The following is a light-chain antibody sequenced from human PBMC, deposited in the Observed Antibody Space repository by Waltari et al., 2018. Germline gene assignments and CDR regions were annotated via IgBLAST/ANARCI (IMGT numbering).Light chain of an antibody. J-gene: IGLJ2*01. CDR3: QSTDSSGNYVV. CDR1: PLPKQY. CDR2: KDT. V-gene: IGLV3-25*03. Sequence: SYELTQPPSVSVSPGQTARITCSGDPLPKQYTFWYQQKPGQAPVVVIYKDTERPSGIPERLAGSSPGTTATLTISAVQAEDEADYYCQSTDSSGNYVVFGGGTKLTVL.